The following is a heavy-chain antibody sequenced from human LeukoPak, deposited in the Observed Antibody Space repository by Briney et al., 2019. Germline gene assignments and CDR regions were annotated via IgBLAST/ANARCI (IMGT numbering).Heavy chain of an antibody. V-gene: IGHV4-61*02. CDR3: ARGVSVFWFDP. CDR1: GGSISSGSYY. CDR2: LHTSGRT. J-gene: IGHJ5*02. Sequence: PSETLSLTCTVSGGSISSGSYYWSWIRQPAGKGLEWIGRLHTSGRTSYNPSLKSRVTISVDTSKNQFSLKLSSVTAADTAVYYCARGVSVFWFDPWGQGTLVTVSS.